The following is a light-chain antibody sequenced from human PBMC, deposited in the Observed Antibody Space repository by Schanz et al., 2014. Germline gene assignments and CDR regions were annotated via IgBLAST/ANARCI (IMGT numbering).Light chain of an antibody. J-gene: IGLJ3*02. CDR2: DVS. CDR1: SSDVGRYNY. V-gene: IGLV2-14*03. Sequence: QSALTQPASVSGSPGQSITISCTGTSSDVGRYNYVSWYQQHPGKAPKLMIYDVSNRPSGVSDRFSGSKSGNTASLTISGLQAEDEADYHQKVFGGGTKLTVL. CDR3: KV.